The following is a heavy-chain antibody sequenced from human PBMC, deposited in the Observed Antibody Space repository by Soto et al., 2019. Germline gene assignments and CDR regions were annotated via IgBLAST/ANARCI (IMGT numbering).Heavy chain of an antibody. Sequence: ASVKVSCKASGYTFTSYGISWVRQAPGQGLEWMGWISAYNGNTNYAQKLQGRVTMTTDTSTSTAYMELRSLRSDDTAVYYCARDRGDYDFWSGSSDAFDIWGQGTVVTVS. CDR1: GYTFTSYG. CDR3: ARDRGDYDFWSGSSDAFDI. V-gene: IGHV1-18*01. J-gene: IGHJ3*02. D-gene: IGHD3-3*01. CDR2: ISAYNGNT.